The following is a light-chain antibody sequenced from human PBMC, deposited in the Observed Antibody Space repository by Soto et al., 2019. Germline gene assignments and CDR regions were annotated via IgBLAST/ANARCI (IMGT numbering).Light chain of an antibody. J-gene: IGLJ2*01. Sequence: QSVLTQPASVSGSPGQSITLSCTGTSSDIGDYDYVSWYQRHPGKVPKLIIYDVNNRPSGVSDRFSGSKSGNTASLTISGLQAEDEADYYCPSYSSGSTHVVFGGGTKLTVL. V-gene: IGLV2-14*03. CDR1: SSDIGDYDY. CDR2: DVN. CDR3: PSYSSGSTHVV.